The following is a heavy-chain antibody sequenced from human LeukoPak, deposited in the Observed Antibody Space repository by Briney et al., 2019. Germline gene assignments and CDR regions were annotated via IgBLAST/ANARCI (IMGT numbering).Heavy chain of an antibody. CDR1: GGSISSGDYY. J-gene: IGHJ4*02. CDR2: IYYQGST. Sequence: TSQTLSLTCTVSGGSISSGDYYWSWIRQPPGKGLEWIGYIYYQGSTYYNPSLKSRVTTSVDTSKNQFSLKLSSVTAADTAVYYCARDVSGLSHFDYWGQGTLVTVSS. V-gene: IGHV4-30-4*01. D-gene: IGHD3-10*01. CDR3: ARDVSGLSHFDY.